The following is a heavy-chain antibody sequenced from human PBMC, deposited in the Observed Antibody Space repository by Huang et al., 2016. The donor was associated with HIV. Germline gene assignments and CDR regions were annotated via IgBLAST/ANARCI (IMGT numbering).Heavy chain of an antibody. CDR3: AKSGGFVLSAFDI. Sequence: EVQLLESGGGLVQPGGSLRLSCAASGFTFSSYAMSWVRQAPGKGLEWVSAISGSGGRTYYADSVKGRFTISRDNSKNTLYLQMNSLRAEDTAVYYCAKSGGFVLSAFDIWGQGTMVTVSS. CDR2: ISGSGGRT. V-gene: IGHV3-23*01. CDR1: GFTFSSYA. D-gene: IGHD1-26*01. J-gene: IGHJ3*02.